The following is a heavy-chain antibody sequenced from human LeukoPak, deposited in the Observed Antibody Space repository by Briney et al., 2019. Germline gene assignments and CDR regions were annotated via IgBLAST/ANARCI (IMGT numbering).Heavy chain of an antibody. D-gene: IGHD3-3*01. CDR1: GLTFDDYA. J-gene: IGHJ6*02. CDR2: ISWDSGSI. Sequence: GRSLRLSCAASGLTFDDYAMHWVRQAPGKGLEWVSGISWDSGSIGYADSVKGRFTISRDNAKNSLYPQMNSLRAEDTALYYCAKDIGLRFLYYYYGMDVWGQGTTVTVSS. V-gene: IGHV3-9*01. CDR3: AKDIGLRFLYYYYGMDV.